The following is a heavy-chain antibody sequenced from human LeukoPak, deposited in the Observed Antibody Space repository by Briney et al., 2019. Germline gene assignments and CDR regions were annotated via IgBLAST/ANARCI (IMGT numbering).Heavy chain of an antibody. Sequence: SETLSLTCAVYGGSFSGYYWSWIRQPPGKGLEWIGEINHSGSTNYNPPLKSRVTISVDTSKNQFSLKLSSVTAADTAVYYCARGPGSGWYGVYFFWGQGTLVTVSS. CDR1: GGSFSGYY. CDR2: INHSGST. D-gene: IGHD6-19*01. V-gene: IGHV4-34*01. J-gene: IGHJ4*02. CDR3: ARGPGSGWYGVYFF.